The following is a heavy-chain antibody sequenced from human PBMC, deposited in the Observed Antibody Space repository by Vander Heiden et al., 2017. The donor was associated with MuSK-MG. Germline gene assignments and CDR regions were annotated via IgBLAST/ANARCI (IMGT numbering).Heavy chain of an antibody. CDR1: GFTFRSLA. V-gene: IGHV3-23*01. D-gene: IGHD3-3*01. Sequence: VQLLASGAGVVQPGGSLRLSCAASGFTFRSLAMRWARQAPGKGLEWVSAISGSGGSTYDADSVKGRFTISRDNSKNTLYLQMNSLRAEDTAVYYCAKTGVGRFLEWLPRPKCYFDYWGQGTLVTVSS. CDR2: ISGSGGST. J-gene: IGHJ4*02. CDR3: AKTGVGRFLEWLPRPKCYFDY.